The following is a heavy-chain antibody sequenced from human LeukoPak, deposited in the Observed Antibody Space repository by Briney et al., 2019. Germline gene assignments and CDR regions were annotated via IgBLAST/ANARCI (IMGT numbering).Heavy chain of an antibody. V-gene: IGHV4-59*01. CDR2: IQNSVTSY. Sequence: SETLSLTCTVSGGSISTYYWSWVRQPPGKGLEWIGYIQNSVTSYTDNPSLRSRVTISVDTSKNQFSLRVTSVTAADTAVYYCVRSPQLDPWGQGTLVTVSS. J-gene: IGHJ5*02. CDR1: GGSISTYY. CDR3: VRSPQLDP.